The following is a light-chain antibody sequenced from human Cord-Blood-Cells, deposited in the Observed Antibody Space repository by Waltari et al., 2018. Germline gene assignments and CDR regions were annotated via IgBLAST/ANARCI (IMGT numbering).Light chain of an antibody. CDR3: AAWDDSLSGWV. CDR2: RNN. CDR1: SSNIGSNS. V-gene: IGLV1-47*01. Sequence: QSVLTQPPSASGTPGQRVTIPCSGSSSNIGSNSVYWYQQRPGTAPKLLIYRNNQRPSEVPDRFSGSKSGTSASLAISGLRSEDEADYYCAAWDDSLSGWVFGGGTKLTVL. J-gene: IGLJ3*02.